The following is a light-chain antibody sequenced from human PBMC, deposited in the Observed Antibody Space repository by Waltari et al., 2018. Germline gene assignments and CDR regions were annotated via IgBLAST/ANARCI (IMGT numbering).Light chain of an antibody. CDR2: VNSDGSH. J-gene: IGLJ2*01. CDR3: QAWDSVTHVV. Sequence: QLVVTQSPSASASLGASVKLTCSLSSGPSSYTIAWHQTQPEKGPRYVMKVNSDGSHDKGDGIPDRFSGSSSGAERYLTISSLQSEDEADYYCQAWDSVTHVVFGGGTKLTVL. CDR1: SGPSSYT. V-gene: IGLV4-69*01.